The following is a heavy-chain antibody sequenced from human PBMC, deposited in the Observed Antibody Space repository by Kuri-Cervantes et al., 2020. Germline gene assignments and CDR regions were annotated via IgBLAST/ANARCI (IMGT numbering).Heavy chain of an antibody. J-gene: IGHJ6*02. V-gene: IGHV1-69*13. CDR3: AREIVEYSSSPGVYYYGMDV. Sequence: SVKVSCKASGGTFSSYVINWVRQAPGQGLEWMGGIIPIFGTANYAQKFQGRVAITADESTTTAYMELSSLRSEDTAVYYCAREIVEYSSSPGVYYYGMDVWGQGTTVTVSS. D-gene: IGHD6-6*01. CDR2: IIPIFGTA. CDR1: GGTFSSYV.